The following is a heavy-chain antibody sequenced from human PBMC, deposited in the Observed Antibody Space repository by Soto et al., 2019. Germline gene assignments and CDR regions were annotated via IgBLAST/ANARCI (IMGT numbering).Heavy chain of an antibody. V-gene: IGHV3-30*18. D-gene: IGHD6-13*01. CDR2: ISYDGSNK. Sequence: QVQLVESGGGVVQPGRSLRLSCAASGFTFSSYGMHWVRQAPGKGLEWVAVISYDGSNKYYADSVKGRFTISRDNSKNPLYLQMNSLRAEDTAVYYCAKGSIAARYYGMDVWGQGTTVTVSS. CDR3: AKGSIAARYYGMDV. J-gene: IGHJ6*02. CDR1: GFTFSSYG.